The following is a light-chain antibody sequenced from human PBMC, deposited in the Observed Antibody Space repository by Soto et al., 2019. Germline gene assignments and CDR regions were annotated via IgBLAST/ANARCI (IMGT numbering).Light chain of an antibody. J-gene: IGKJ1*01. CDR3: QQYGNSRWT. CDR1: QSVSSSY. Sequence: EIVLTQSPDTLSLSPGERATLSCRASQSVSSSYLAWYQQTPGQAPRLLIYGTSNRATGIPDRFSGSGSGTDFTLTISRLAPEDFAVYYGQQYGNSRWTFGQGPKVEIK. CDR2: GTS. V-gene: IGKV3-20*01.